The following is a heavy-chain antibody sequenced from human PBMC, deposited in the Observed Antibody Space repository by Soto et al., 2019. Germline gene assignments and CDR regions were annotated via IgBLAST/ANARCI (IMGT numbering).Heavy chain of an antibody. D-gene: IGHD5-18*01. J-gene: IGHJ2*01. CDR3: ARDELDTAMAVAKWYFDL. Sequence: LSLTCAASGFPFSSYSMNWVRQAPGKGLEWVSYISSSSSTIYYADSVKGRFTISRDNAKNSLYLQMNSLRAEDTAVYYCARDELDTAMAVAKWYFDLWGRGTLVTVSS. CDR2: ISSSSSTI. V-gene: IGHV3-48*01. CDR1: GFPFSSYS.